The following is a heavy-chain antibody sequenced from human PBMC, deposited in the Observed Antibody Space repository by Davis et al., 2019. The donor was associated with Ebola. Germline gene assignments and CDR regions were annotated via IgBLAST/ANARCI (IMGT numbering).Heavy chain of an antibody. D-gene: IGHD3-10*01. Sequence: ASVKVSCKASGYTFTRYCITWVRQPPGQGLEWLGWISAYNGNIKYAQKFQGRVTMTTDTSTSTAYMELRNLRSEDTAVYYCARDTGMVTGYYEDVWGQGTTVTVSS. CDR3: ARDTGMVTGYYEDV. CDR2: ISAYNGNI. J-gene: IGHJ6*03. CDR1: GYTFTRYC. V-gene: IGHV1-18*01.